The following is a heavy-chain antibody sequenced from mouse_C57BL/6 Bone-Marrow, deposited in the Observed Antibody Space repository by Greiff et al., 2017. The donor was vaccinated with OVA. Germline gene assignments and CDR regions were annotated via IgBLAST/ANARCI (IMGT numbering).Heavy chain of an antibody. CDR3: ARRLPRNYFDY. J-gene: IGHJ2*01. D-gene: IGHD2-2*01. Sequence: QVHVKQPGAELVKPGASVKMSCKASGYTFTSYWITWVKQRPGQGLEWIGDIYPGSGSTNYNEKFKSKATLTVDTSSSTAYMQLSSLTSEDSAVYYCARRLPRNYFDYWGQGTTLTVSS. CDR2: IYPGSGST. CDR1: GYTFTSYW. V-gene: IGHV1-55*01.